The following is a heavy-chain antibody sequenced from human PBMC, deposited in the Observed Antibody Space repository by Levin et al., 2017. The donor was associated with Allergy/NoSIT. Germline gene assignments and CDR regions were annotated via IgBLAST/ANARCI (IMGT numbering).Heavy chain of an antibody. CDR1: GGTFSSYA. CDR3: AREGRPPVGKAAAGVYYYYYGMDV. CDR2: IIPIFGTA. J-gene: IGHJ6*02. Sequence: SVKVSCKASGGTFSSYAISWVRQAPGQGLEWMGGIIPIFGTANYAQKFQGRVTITADESTSTAYMELSSLRSEDTAVYYCAREGRPPVGKAAAGVYYYYYGMDVWGQGTTVTVSS. D-gene: IGHD6-13*01. V-gene: IGHV1-69*13.